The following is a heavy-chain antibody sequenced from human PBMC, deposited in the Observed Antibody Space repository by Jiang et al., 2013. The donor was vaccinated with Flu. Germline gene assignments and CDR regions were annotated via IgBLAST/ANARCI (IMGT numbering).Heavy chain of an antibody. CDR3: ATSLELDLDAFDI. D-gene: IGHD1-7*01. J-gene: IGHJ3*02. CDR1: GGSISSSNW. Sequence: GTLSLTCAVSGGSISSSNWWSWVRQPPGRGWSGLGKSIIWEHQLQPSLKSRVTISVDKSKNQFSLKLSSVTAADTAVYYCATSLELDLDAFDIWGQGTMVTVSS. V-gene: IGHV4-4*02. CDR2: SIIWEH.